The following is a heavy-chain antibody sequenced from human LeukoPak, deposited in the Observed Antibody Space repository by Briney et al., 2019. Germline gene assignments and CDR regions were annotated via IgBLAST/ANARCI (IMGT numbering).Heavy chain of an antibody. V-gene: IGHV6-1*01. Sequence: SQTLSLTCAISGDSVSSTSSAWNWIRQSPSRGLEWLGRTYYRSKWIHNYAVSVKSRITINPDTSKNQFSLQLDSVTPEDTAVYYCARNFRPDFDYWGQGTLVTVSS. CDR1: GDSVSSTSSA. J-gene: IGHJ4*02. D-gene: IGHD6-6*01. CDR2: TYYRSKWIH. CDR3: ARNFRPDFDY.